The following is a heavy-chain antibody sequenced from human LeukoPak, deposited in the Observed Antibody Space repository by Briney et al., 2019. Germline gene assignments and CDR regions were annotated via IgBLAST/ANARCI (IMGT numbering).Heavy chain of an antibody. CDR3: ARQRRVTIYYYYGMDV. Sequence: GESLKISCKGSGYSFTSYWIGWVRQMPGKGLEWMGIIYPGDSDTRYSPSFQGQVTISADKSISTAYLQWSSLKASDTAMYYCARQRRVTIYYYYGMDVWGQGTTVTVSS. CDR2: IYPGDSDT. J-gene: IGHJ6*02. V-gene: IGHV5-51*01. D-gene: IGHD4-11*01. CDR1: GYSFTSYW.